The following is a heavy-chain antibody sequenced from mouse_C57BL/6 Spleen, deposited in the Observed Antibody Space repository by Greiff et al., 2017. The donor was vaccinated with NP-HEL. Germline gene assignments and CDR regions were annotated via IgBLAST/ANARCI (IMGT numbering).Heavy chain of an antibody. Sequence: EVKLMESGGGLVQPKGSLKLSCAASGFSFNTYAMNWVRQAPGKGLEWVARIRSKSNNYATYYADSVKDRFTISRDDSESMLYLQMNNLKTEDTAMYYCVRHYDGYYGYFDVWGTGTTVTVSS. CDR1: GFSFNTYA. CDR2: IRSKSNNYAT. V-gene: IGHV10-1*01. J-gene: IGHJ1*03. CDR3: VRHYDGYYGYFDV. D-gene: IGHD2-2*01.